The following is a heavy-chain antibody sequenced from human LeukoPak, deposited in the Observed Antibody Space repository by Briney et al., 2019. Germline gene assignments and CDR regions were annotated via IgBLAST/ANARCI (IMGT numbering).Heavy chain of an antibody. Sequence: SETLSLTCTVSGGSISSYYWSWIRQPPGKGLEWIGYIYYSGSTNYNPSLKSRVTISVDTSKNQFSLKLSSVTAADTAVYYCARIVSTLITMIARDYAFDIWGQGTMVTVSS. V-gene: IGHV4-59*01. J-gene: IGHJ3*02. CDR3: ARIVSTLITMIARDYAFDI. CDR1: GGSISSYY. CDR2: IYYSGST. D-gene: IGHD3-22*01.